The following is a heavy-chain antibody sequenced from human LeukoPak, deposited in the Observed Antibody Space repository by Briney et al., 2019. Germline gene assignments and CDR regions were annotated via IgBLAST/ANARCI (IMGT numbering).Heavy chain of an antibody. CDR2: ISGSGGST. CDR3: ARGASRTSLYYYGMDV. D-gene: IGHD2-2*01. V-gene: IGHV3-23*01. Sequence: GGSLRLSCAASGFTFSSYAMSWVRQAPGKGLEWVSAISGSGGSTYYADSVKGRFTISRDNSKNTLYLQMNSLRAEDTAVYYCARGASRTSLYYYGMDVWGQGTTVTVSS. J-gene: IGHJ6*02. CDR1: GFTFSSYA.